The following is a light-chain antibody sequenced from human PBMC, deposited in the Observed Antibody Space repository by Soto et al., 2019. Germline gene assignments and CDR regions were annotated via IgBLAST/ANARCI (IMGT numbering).Light chain of an antibody. Sequence: QSALTQPPSASGSPGQSVTISCTGTSSDVGGYNYVSWYQQHPGKGPKLMIYEVTKRPSGVPDSFSGSKSGSAASLTVSRRQAEDEAHYYCSAYGGSNNFVVFGGGTKRTVL. V-gene: IGLV2-8*01. CDR3: SAYGGSNNFVV. CDR2: EVT. CDR1: SSDVGGYNY. J-gene: IGLJ2*01.